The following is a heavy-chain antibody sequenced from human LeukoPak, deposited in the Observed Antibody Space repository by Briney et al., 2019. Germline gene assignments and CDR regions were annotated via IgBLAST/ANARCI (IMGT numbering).Heavy chain of an antibody. CDR3: ARGSNTAYNWFDP. Sequence: SETLSLTCAVYGGSFSGYYWSWIRQPPGKGLEWIGEINHSGSTNYNPSLKSRVTISVDTSKNQFSLKLSSVTAADTAVYYCARGSNTAYNWFDPWGQGTLVTVSS. V-gene: IGHV4-34*01. J-gene: IGHJ5*02. CDR1: GGSFSGYY. CDR2: INHSGST. D-gene: IGHD5-18*01.